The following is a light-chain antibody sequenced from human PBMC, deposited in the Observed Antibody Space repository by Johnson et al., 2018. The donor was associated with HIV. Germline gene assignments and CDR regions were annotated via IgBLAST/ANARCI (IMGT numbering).Light chain of an antibody. V-gene: IGLV1-51*01. CDR2: DNN. J-gene: IGLJ1*01. CDR3: GTWVSSLSAGV. CDR1: SSNIGNNY. Sequence: QSLLTQPPSVSAAPGQKVTISCSGSSSNIGNNYVSWYQQLPGTAPKLLIYDNNKRPSGIPDRFSGSKSGTSATLGITGLQTGDEADYYCGTWVSSLSAGVSGTGTKVTVL.